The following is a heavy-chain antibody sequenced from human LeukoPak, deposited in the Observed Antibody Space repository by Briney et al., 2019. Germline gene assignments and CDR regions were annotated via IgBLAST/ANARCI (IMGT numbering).Heavy chain of an antibody. J-gene: IGHJ4*02. CDR1: GGSISSNSYY. D-gene: IGHD1-26*01. CDR2: IYYSGST. V-gene: IGHV4-39*01. Sequence: PSETLSLTCAVSGGSISSNSYYWGWIRQPPGKGLEWIGSIYYSGSTYYNPSLKSRVTISVDTSKNLISLKLRSVTAADTAVYYCARQAVGPNHFDYWGQGTRVTVSS. CDR3: ARQAVGPNHFDY.